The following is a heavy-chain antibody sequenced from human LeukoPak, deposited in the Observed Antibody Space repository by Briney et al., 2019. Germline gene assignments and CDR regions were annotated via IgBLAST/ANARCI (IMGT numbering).Heavy chain of an antibody. CDR2: IKNDGSES. V-gene: IGHV3-7*03. D-gene: IGHD6-19*01. CDR3: AKNNGWFHLAQ. Sequence: PGGSLRLSCAVSEFNFRDHWMDWVRQAPGKGLEWVGHIKNDGSESYYVDSLKGRFSISRDNTNNALYPQMNSLRVEDTAVYYCAKNNGWFHLAQWGQGTLVTVSS. CDR1: EFNFRDHW. J-gene: IGHJ4*02.